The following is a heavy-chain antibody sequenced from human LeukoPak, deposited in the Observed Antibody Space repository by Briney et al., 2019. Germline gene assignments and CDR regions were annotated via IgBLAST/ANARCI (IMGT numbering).Heavy chain of an antibody. Sequence: PGGSLRLSCAASGFTFSSYTMNWVRQAPGKALEWVSSISSSGSYIYYADSVKGRFSISRDNAKNSLFLQMNSLSVEDTAVYYCARRALLFPLDYWGQGTLVTVSS. J-gene: IGHJ4*02. CDR1: GFTFSSYT. D-gene: IGHD3-10*01. CDR2: ISSSGSYI. CDR3: ARRALLFPLDY. V-gene: IGHV3-21*01.